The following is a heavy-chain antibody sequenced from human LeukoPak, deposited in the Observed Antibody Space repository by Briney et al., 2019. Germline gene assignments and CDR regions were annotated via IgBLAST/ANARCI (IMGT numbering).Heavy chain of an antibody. CDR1: GYTFTSYY. CDR2: INPSGGST. V-gene: IGHV1-46*01. J-gene: IGHJ6*02. CDR3: ASPWRDRGYSYVYEKLGPPYYYGMDV. Sequence: PRASVKVSCKASGYTFTSYYMHWVRQAPGQGLEWMGIINPSGGSTSYAQKFQGRVTMTRDTSTSTVYMELSSLRSEDTAVYYCASPWRDRGYSYVYEKLGPPYYYGMDVWGQGTTVTVSS. D-gene: IGHD5-18*01.